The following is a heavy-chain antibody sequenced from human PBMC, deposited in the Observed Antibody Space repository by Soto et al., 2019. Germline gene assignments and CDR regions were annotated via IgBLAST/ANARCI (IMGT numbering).Heavy chain of an antibody. Sequence: LRLSCAASGFKFSNYAMSWVRQAPGKGLEWVSLISATGGGTYYADSVKGRFTISRDNSHNTLYLRVHSLTAEDTAVYYCAKDRRAGGNSAFYFDFWGQGAQVTV. CDR3: AKDRRAGGNSAFYFDF. V-gene: IGHV3-23*01. CDR2: ISATGGGT. J-gene: IGHJ4*02. CDR1: GFKFSNYA. D-gene: IGHD3-16*01.